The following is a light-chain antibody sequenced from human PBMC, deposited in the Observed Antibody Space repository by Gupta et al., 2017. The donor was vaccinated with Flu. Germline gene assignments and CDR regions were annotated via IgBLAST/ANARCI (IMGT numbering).Light chain of an antibody. CDR3: QQSNSTPWT. V-gene: IGKV1-39*01. CDR2: AAS. J-gene: IGKJ1*01. CDR1: QKITSY. Sequence: DIQMTPSPPSLSASVGDRVTITCRASQKITSYLDWYQQKSGKAPKLLIYAASRVKSGVPSRFGGSGSGTDFTLTISKRQPEDVASYYCQQSNSTPWTFGQGTRVEIK.